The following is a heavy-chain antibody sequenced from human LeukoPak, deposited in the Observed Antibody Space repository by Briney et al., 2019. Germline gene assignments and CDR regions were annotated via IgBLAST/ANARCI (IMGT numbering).Heavy chain of an antibody. V-gene: IGHV4-39*01. D-gene: IGHD3-10*01. J-gene: IGHJ5*02. CDR1: GDSISTSSYY. CDR2: IYYSGST. Sequence: PSETLSLTCSVSGDSISTSSYYWGWIRQPPGKGLGWIGTIYYSGSTYYNPSLTSRVTISVDTSKNQFSLKLSSVTAADTAVYYCATSYYGSGTYYNWFDPWGQGTLVTVPS. CDR3: ATSYYGSGTYYNWFDP.